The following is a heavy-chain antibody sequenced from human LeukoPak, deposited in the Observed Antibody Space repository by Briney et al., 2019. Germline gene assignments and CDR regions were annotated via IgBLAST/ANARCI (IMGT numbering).Heavy chain of an antibody. Sequence: GGSLRLSCAASGFTLSNYWLSWVRQVPGKGPEWVANIRQDGKELYYVDSVKGRFTISRDNAKNSLYLQMDSLRVDDTAVYYCARDKVSGPTLLDYWGQGTLVTVSS. CDR2: IRQDGKEL. J-gene: IGHJ4*02. CDR3: ARDKVSGPTLLDY. CDR1: GFTLSNYW. D-gene: IGHD5/OR15-5a*01. V-gene: IGHV3-7*01.